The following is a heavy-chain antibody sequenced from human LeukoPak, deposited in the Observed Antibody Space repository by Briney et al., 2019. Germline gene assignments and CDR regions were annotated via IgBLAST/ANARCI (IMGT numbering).Heavy chain of an antibody. V-gene: IGHV3-23*01. J-gene: IGHJ6*03. CDR2: ISVSGNT. CDR1: GFTFSSYD. Sequence: GGSLRLSCAASGFTFSSYDMSWVRQAPGKGLEWVSAISVSGNTYHADSVKGRFTISRDSSKNTLYLQMNRLRAEDAAVYYCAKDLSKQHLVGRGGGGYYYYMDVWGKGTTVTISS. D-gene: IGHD6-13*01. CDR3: AKDLSKQHLVGRGGGGYYYYMDV.